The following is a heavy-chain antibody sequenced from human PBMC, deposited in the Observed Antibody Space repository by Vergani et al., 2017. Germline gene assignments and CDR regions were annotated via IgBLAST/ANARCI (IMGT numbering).Heavy chain of an antibody. CDR3: AKHFRGWGIDY. Sequence: QVQLVESGGGVVQRGGSLRLSCATSGSTLSNYDMQWIRQGPGKGLEFVAFIQFDGSNQYYADSVKGRFPLSREFSKNTLYLQMNSLRTDDTATYYCAKHFRGWGIDYWGQGTQVIVSS. J-gene: IGHJ4*02. CDR1: GSTLSNYD. CDR2: IQFDGSNQ. V-gene: IGHV3-30*02. D-gene: IGHD3-16*01.